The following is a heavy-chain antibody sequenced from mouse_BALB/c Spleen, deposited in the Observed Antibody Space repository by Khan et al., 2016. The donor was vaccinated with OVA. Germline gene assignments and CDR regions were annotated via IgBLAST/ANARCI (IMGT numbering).Heavy chain of an antibody. J-gene: IGHJ1*01. CDR1: GFPITSGYY. D-gene: IGHD1-1*02. Sequence: QVQLKQSGPGLVKPSQSLFLACSITGFPITSGYYWIWIRKSPGKPLEWMGYIPHSGETFYNPSLKSPTSMTSETSKNQVFLQLNSVTTEDTAMYYCARDSCGYWCSVVWGAEATVTVSS. V-gene: IGHV12-3*02. CDR2: IPHSGET. CDR3: ARDSCGYWCSVV.